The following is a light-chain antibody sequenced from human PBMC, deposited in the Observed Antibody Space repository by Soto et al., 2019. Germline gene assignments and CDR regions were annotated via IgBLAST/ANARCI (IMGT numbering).Light chain of an antibody. CDR3: QQDSNWPPIT. J-gene: IGKJ5*01. V-gene: IGKV3-15*01. CDR2: GAS. CDR1: QSVDSH. Sequence: ETVMPQSPATLSVSPGERATLSCRASQSVDSHLAWYRQKPGQAPRLLIYGASTRDTGIPARFSGSGSGTEFTLTISSLQSEDFAVYYCQQDSNWPPITFGQGTRLEVK.